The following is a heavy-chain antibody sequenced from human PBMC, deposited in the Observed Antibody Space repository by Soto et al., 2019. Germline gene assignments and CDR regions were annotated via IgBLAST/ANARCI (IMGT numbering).Heavy chain of an antibody. CDR2: IYPTGTT. V-gene: IGHV4-30-2*01. D-gene: IGHD3-16*01. Sequence: TLSLTFTVSGCSISSGGYSWSWIRQPPGKGLEWIGYIYPTGTTYYNPSLKNRVTISIDTSQNQFSLQLTSMTAADTAVYYCARAPPGPAPRWGVWGHGTTVTVSS. CDR3: ARAPPGPAPRWGV. J-gene: IGHJ6*02. CDR1: GCSISSGGYS.